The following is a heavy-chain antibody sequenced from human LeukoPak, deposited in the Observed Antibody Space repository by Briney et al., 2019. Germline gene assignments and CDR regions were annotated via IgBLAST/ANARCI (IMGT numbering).Heavy chain of an antibody. J-gene: IGHJ4*02. D-gene: IGHD2-15*01. CDR2: ISYDGSNK. V-gene: IGHV3-30-3*01. Sequence: GGSLRLSCAASGFTFSSYAMHWVRQAPGKGLEWVAVISYDGSNKYYADSVKGRFTISRDNSKNTLYLQMNSLRAEDTAVYYCAKGVDEIAASRGYFEYWGQGTLVTVSS. CDR1: GFTFSSYA. CDR3: AKGVDEIAASRGYFEY.